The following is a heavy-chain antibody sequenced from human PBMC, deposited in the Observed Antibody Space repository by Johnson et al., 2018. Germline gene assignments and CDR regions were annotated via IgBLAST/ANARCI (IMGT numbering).Heavy chain of an antibody. CDR1: GFTFSSYG. D-gene: IGHD3-10*01. CDR3: ANGDNMYDAFDI. J-gene: IGHJ3*02. V-gene: IGHV3-30*18. CDR2: ISYDGSNK. Sequence: VQLVETGGGVVQPGRSLRLSCAASGFTFSSYGMHWVRQAPGKGLEWVAVISYDGSNKYYADSVKGRFTISRDNSKNTLYLQMNSLRAEDTAVYYCANGDNMYDAFDIWGQGTMVTVSS.